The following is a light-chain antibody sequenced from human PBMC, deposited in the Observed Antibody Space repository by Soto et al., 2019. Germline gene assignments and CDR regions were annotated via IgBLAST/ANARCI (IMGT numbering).Light chain of an antibody. V-gene: IGKV3-15*01. CDR2: DAS. J-gene: IGKJ1*01. CDR3: QQYNNWPPWT. Sequence: EILMTQSPATLSSSPGERVTFSCRASQSVSYYLAWYQQKPGQAPRLLIYDASTRATGIPVRFSGSGSGTEFTLTISSLQSEDFAVYYCQQYNNWPPWTFGQGTKVDIK. CDR1: QSVSYY.